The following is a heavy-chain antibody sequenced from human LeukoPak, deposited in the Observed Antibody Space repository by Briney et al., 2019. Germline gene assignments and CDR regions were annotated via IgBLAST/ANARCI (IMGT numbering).Heavy chain of an antibody. CDR1: GGSISSYY. Sequence: SETLSLTCTVSGGSISSYYWSWIRQPPGKGLEWIGYIYYSGSTNYNPSLKSRVTISVDTSKNQFSLKLSSVTAADTAVYYCARAYNWNCNDYFDYWGQGTLVTVSS. CDR3: ARAYNWNCNDYFDY. J-gene: IGHJ4*02. V-gene: IGHV4-59*01. D-gene: IGHD1-7*01. CDR2: IYYSGST.